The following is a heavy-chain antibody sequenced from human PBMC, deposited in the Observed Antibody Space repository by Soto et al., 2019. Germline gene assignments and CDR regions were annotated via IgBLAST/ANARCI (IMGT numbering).Heavy chain of an antibody. D-gene: IGHD2-21*01. CDR3: ARSLSALFSLGDFNY. CDR1: GFTFSRYA. CDR2: ISGSGTST. V-gene: IGHV3-23*01. Sequence: EVHVLESGGGLVQPGGSLRLSCAASGFTFSRYALNWVRQAPGKGLEWVAEISGSGTSTYYAPSVKGRFIISSDSSKNTFYLRMNSLRAEDTAMYYCARSLSALFSLGDFNYWGQGALVTVSS. J-gene: IGHJ4*02.